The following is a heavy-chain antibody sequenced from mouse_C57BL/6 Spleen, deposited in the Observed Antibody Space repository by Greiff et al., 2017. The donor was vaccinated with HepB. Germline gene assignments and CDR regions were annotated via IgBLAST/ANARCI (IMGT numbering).Heavy chain of an antibody. V-gene: IGHV1-62-2*01. CDR3: ARHEVRGVVAPSIAMDY. J-gene: IGHJ4*01. D-gene: IGHD1-1*01. CDR2: FYPGSGSI. CDR1: GYTFTEYT. Sequence: QVQLKESGAELVKPGASVKLSCKASGYTFTEYTIHWVKQRSGQGLEWIGWFYPGSGSIKYNEKFKDKATLTADKSSSTVYMELSRLTSEDSAVYFCARHEVRGVVAPSIAMDYWGQGTSVTVSS.